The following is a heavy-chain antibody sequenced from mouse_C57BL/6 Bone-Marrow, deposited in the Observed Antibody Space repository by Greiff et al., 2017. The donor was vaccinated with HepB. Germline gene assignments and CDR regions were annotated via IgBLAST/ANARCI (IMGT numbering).Heavy chain of an antibody. V-gene: IGHV1-61*01. Sequence: QVQLQQPGAELVRPGSSVKLSCKASGYTFTSYWMDWVKQRPGQGLEWIGNIYPSDSETNYNQKFKDKTTLTVDKSSSTAYMQLSSLTSEDSAVYYCANYYFDYWGQGTTLTVSS. CDR1: GYTFTSYW. CDR2: IYPSDSET. CDR3: ANYYFDY. J-gene: IGHJ2*01.